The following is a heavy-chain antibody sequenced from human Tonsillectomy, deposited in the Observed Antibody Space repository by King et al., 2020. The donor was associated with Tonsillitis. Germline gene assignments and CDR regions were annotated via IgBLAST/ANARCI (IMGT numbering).Heavy chain of an antibody. J-gene: IGHJ4*02. CDR2: IYYSGRT. D-gene: IGHD4-17*01. Sequence: QLQESGPGLVKPSETLSLTCTVSGGSISSSSYYWGWIRQPPGKGLEWIGSIYYSGRTYYNPSLKSRVTISVDTSKNQFSLKLSSVTAADTAVYYCALGLYGDYGGFDYWGQGTLVTVSS. CDR3: ALGLYGDYGGFDY. CDR1: GGSISSSSYY. V-gene: IGHV4-39*07.